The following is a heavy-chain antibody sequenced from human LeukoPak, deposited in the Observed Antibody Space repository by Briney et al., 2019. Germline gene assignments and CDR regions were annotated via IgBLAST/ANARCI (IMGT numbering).Heavy chain of an antibody. V-gene: IGHV1-69*04. D-gene: IGHD3-22*01. CDR2: IIPILGIA. CDR3: ARDTQDYYDSSGYPVL. CDR1: GGTSSSYT. Sequence: ASVKVSCKASGGTSSSYTISWVRQAPGQGLEWMGRIIPILGIANYAQKFQGRVTITADKSTSTAYMELSSLRSEDTAVYYCARDTQDYYDSSGYPVLWGQGTLVTVSS. J-gene: IGHJ4*02.